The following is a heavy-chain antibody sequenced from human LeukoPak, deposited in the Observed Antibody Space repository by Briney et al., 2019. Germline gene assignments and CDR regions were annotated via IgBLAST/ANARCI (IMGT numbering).Heavy chain of an antibody. CDR3: AKENPSTYYDILTGYYFIDY. CDR2: ISGSGGST. Sequence: GGSLRLSCAASGFTFSSYAMSWVRQAPGKGQEWVSAISGSGGSTYYADSVKGRFTISRDNSKNTLYLQMNSLRAEDTAVYYCAKENPSTYYDILTGYYFIDYWGQGTLVTVFS. CDR1: GFTFSSYA. D-gene: IGHD3-9*01. J-gene: IGHJ4*02. V-gene: IGHV3-23*01.